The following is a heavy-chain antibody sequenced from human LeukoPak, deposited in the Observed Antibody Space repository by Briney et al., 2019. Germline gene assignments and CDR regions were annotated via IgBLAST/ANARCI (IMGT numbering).Heavy chain of an antibody. Sequence: GGSLRLSCAASGFTFSNAWMSWVRQAPGKGLEWVGRIKSKTDGGTTDYPAPVKGRFTISRDDSKNTVCLQMNSLKTEDTAMYYCTTVGFLGGFDYWGQGTLVTVSS. D-gene: IGHD3-3*01. CDR2: IKSKTDGGTT. CDR3: TTVGFLGGFDY. V-gene: IGHV3-15*01. CDR1: GFTFSNAW. J-gene: IGHJ4*02.